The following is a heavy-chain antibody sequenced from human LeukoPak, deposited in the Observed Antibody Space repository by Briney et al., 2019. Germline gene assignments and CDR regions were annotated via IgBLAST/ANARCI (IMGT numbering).Heavy chain of an antibody. V-gene: IGHV4-59*08. J-gene: IGHJ3*01. Sequence: SETLSLTCTVSGGSISTFYWSWLRQPPGKGLEWIGYIFHTGHSNHNPSLKGRVTISVDTSKNQFSLNLNSVTAADTAMYYCARHPFSDGFDLCGQGTMVTVSS. CDR3: ARHPFSDGFDL. CDR1: GGSISTFY. CDR2: IFHTGHS.